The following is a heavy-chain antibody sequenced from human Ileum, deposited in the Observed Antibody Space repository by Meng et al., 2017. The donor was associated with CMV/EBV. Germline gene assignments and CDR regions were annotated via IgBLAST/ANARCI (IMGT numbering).Heavy chain of an antibody. J-gene: IGHJ5*02. CDR1: GFNFSKYE. V-gene: IGHV3-48*03. D-gene: IGHD6-19*01. CDR2: ITSGGDRI. Sequence: GESLKISCVGSGFNFSKYEMNWIRQAPREGLEWLSYITSGGDRIYYADSVKGRFTVSRDNAKNSLYLQMNNLRAEDTAIYYCTNNVEQWLDWFAPWGPGTLVTVSS. CDR3: TNNVEQWLDWFAP.